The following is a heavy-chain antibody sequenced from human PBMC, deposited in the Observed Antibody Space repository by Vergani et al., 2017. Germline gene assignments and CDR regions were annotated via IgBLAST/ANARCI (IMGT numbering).Heavy chain of an antibody. CDR1: GFTFDDYA. Sequence: VQLVESGGGVVQPGRSLRLSCTASGFTFDDYAMHWVRQAPGKGLEWVSGISWNSGSIGYADSVKGRFTISRDNAKNSLYLQMNSLRAEDTALYYCAKGRSIAARSGAFDIWGQGTMVTVSS. J-gene: IGHJ3*02. CDR2: ISWNSGSI. D-gene: IGHD6-6*01. CDR3: AKGRSIAARSGAFDI. V-gene: IGHV3-9*01.